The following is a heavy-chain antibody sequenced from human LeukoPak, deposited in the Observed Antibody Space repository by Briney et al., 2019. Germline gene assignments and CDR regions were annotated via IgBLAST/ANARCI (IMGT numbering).Heavy chain of an antibody. J-gene: IGHJ6*02. V-gene: IGHV1-69*04. CDR2: IIPILGIA. D-gene: IGHD1-26*01. Sequence: SVKVSCKASGGTFSSYAISWVRQAPGQGLEWMGRIIPILGIANYAQKFQGRVTITADKSTSTAYMELSSLRSEDTAVYYCARPLPPLGVVGATYYYYGMDVWGQGTTVTVSS. CDR3: ARPLPPLGVVGATYYYYGMDV. CDR1: GGTFSSYA.